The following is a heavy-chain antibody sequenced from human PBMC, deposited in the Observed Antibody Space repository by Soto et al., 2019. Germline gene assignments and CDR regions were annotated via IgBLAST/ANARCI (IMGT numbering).Heavy chain of an antibody. D-gene: IGHD3-22*01. CDR1: GGTFSSYA. J-gene: IGHJ3*02. CDR3: ARMYYYDSSGYPDAFDI. V-gene: IGHV1-69*13. CDR2: IIPIFGTA. Sequence: SVKVSCKASGGTFSSYAISWVRQAPGQGLEWMGGIIPIFGTANYAQKFQGRVTITADESTSTAYMELSSLRSEDTAVYYCARMYYYDSSGYPDAFDIWGQGTMVTVSS.